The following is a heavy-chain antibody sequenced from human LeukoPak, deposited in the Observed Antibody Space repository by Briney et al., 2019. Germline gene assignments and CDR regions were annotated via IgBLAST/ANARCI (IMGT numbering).Heavy chain of an antibody. Sequence: PSETLSLTCTVSGGSISSYYWSWVRQPPGKGLEWVGYIYYSGSTNYNPSLKSRVTISVDTSKNQFSLKLSSVTAADTAAYYCARGLGATTALASDYWGQGTLVTVSS. CDR1: GGSISSYY. J-gene: IGHJ4*02. D-gene: IGHD1-26*01. V-gene: IGHV4-59*01. CDR3: ARGLGATTALASDY. CDR2: IYYSGST.